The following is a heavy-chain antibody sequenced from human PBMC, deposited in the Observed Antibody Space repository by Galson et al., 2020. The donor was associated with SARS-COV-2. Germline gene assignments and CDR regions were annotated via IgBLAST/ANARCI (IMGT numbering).Heavy chain of an antibody. D-gene: IGHD3-9*01. Sequence: SGPTLVKPTQTLTLTCTFSGFSLSTSGMCVSWIRQPPGKALEWLARIDWDDDKYYSTSLKTRLTISKDTSKNQVVLTMTNMDPVDTATYYCSRSYYDIVTGYYYYMDVWGKGTTVTVSS. V-gene: IGHV2-70*11. J-gene: IGHJ6*03. CDR3: SRSYYDIVTGYYYYMDV. CDR1: GFSLSTSGMC. CDR2: IDWDDDK.